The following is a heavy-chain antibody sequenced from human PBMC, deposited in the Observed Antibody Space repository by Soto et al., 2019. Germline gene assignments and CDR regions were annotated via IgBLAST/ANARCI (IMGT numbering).Heavy chain of an antibody. Sequence: EVQLLESGGGLVQPGGSLRLACAASGFTFSSYGMSWVRQAPGKGLEWVSAISGSGGTTYFADSVKGRFTISRDNSKNTLYLQMNSLRAEDTAVFYCAKGHGTLRAFDMWCQGTMVTVSS. V-gene: IGHV3-23*01. CDR1: GFTFSSYG. CDR2: ISGSGGTT. J-gene: IGHJ3*02. CDR3: AKGHGTLRAFDM. D-gene: IGHD1-26*01.